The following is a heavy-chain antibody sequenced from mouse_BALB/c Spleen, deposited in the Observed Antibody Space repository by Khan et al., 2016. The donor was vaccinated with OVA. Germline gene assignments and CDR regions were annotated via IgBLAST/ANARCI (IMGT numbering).Heavy chain of an antibody. J-gene: IGHJ4*01. CDR2: INTYTGEP. V-gene: IGHV9-3-1*01. Sequence: QLLETGPELKKPGETVQISCKASGFTFTNYGMNWVKQAPGKGFKWMGWINTYTGEPTFPDDFKGRFAFSLETSASPAFLQINSLKNEDTATYFCARVGYNGTMDCWGQGTSVTVSS. D-gene: IGHD2-14*01. CDR1: GFTFTNYG. CDR3: ARVGYNGTMDC.